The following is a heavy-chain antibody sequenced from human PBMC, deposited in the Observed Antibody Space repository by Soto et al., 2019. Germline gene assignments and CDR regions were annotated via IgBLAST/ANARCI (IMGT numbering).Heavy chain of an antibody. V-gene: IGHV3-7*01. Sequence: GGSLRLSCAASGFTFSSYWMSWVRQAPGKGLEWVANIKQDGSEKYYVDSVKGRFTISRDNAKNSLYLQMNSLRAEDTAVYYCARGDLVGATVRAFDIWGQGTMVTVSS. J-gene: IGHJ3*02. D-gene: IGHD1-26*01. CDR1: GFTFSSYW. CDR3: ARGDLVGATVRAFDI. CDR2: IKQDGSEK.